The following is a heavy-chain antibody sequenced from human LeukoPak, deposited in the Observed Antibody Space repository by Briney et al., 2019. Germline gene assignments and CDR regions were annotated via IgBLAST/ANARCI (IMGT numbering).Heavy chain of an antibody. CDR2: ISSSSSYI. CDR1: GFTFSSYT. CDR3: ARRAGHYDSSAYPPPYWYFDY. V-gene: IGHV3-21*01. J-gene: IGHJ4*02. D-gene: IGHD3-22*01. Sequence: GGSLRLSCAASGFTFSSYTMNWVRQAPGKGLEWVSSISSSSSYIYYADSVKGRFTISRDNAQNSLYLQMNSLRAEDTAVYYCARRAGHYDSSAYPPPYWYFDYWGQGTLVTVSS.